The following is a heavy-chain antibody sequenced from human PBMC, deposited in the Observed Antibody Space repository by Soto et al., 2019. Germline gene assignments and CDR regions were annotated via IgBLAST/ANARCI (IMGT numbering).Heavy chain of an antibody. CDR1: GFSLRTTGVG. CDR2: FYWDDDK. CDR3: AHTWGLPFDY. Sequence: QITLKESGPTLVKPTQTLTLTCTYSGFSLRTTGVGVGWIRQPPGKALEWLGIFYWDDDKRYSPSLKNRLTLTNDTSKSQVVLTLTNMDPVDTATYYCAHTWGLPFDYWGQGTLVSVSS. J-gene: IGHJ4*02. D-gene: IGHD3-16*01. V-gene: IGHV2-5*02.